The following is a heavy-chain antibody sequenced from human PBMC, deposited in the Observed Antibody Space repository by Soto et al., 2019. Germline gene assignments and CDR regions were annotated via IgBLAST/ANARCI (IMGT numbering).Heavy chain of an antibody. CDR2: INPNSGGT. V-gene: IGHV1-2*04. CDR3: ATPTPLRGAMITNINFDF. D-gene: IGHD3-10*01. CDR1: GYTFTGYY. Sequence: ASVKVYCKASGYTFTGYYMHWVRQATGQGLEWMGWINPNSGGTNYAQKFQGWVTMTRDTSISTAYMELSGLKSDDTAVYYCATPTPLRGAMITNINFDFWGQGTPVTVSS. J-gene: IGHJ4*02.